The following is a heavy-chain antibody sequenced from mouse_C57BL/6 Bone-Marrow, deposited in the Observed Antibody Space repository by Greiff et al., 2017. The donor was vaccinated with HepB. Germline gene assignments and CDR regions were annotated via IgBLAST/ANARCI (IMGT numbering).Heavy chain of an antibody. CDR2: ISDGGSYT. D-gene: IGHD1-1*01. V-gene: IGHV5-4*01. CDR3: ARDPFITTGSFAY. CDR1: GFTFSSYA. Sequence: EVHLVESGGGLVKPGGSLKLSCAASGFTFSSYAMSWVRQTPEKRLEWVATISDGGSYTYYPDNVKGRFTISRDNAKNNLYLQMSHLKSEDTAMYYCARDPFITTGSFAYWGQGTLVTVSA. J-gene: IGHJ3*01.